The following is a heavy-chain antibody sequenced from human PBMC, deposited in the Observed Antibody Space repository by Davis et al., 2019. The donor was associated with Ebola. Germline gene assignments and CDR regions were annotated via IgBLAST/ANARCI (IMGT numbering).Heavy chain of an antibody. CDR2: INHSGST. V-gene: IGHV4-34*01. D-gene: IGHD6-25*01. CDR1: GGSLSGYS. Sequence: MPSETLSLTCAVYGGSLSGYSWSWIRQPPGKGLEWIGEINHSGSTNYNPSLKSRVTISVDTSKNQFSLKLSSVTAADTAVYYCARGRRANYYYYGMDVWGQGTTVTVSS. J-gene: IGHJ6*02. CDR3: ARGRRANYYYYGMDV.